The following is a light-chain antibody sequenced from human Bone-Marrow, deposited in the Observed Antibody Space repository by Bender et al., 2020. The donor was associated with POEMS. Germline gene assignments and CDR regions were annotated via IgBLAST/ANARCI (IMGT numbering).Light chain of an antibody. V-gene: IGLV2-14*03. CDR3: SSYTTSSTWV. CDR1: SSDVGGYNY. J-gene: IGLJ3*02. Sequence: QSALTQPASVSGSPGQSITFSCTGTSSDVGGYNYVSWYQQHPGRAPKLMIYDVSDRPSGVSDRFSGYKSGNTASLTISGLQAEDEADYYCSSYTTSSTWVFGGGTRLTVL. CDR2: DVS.